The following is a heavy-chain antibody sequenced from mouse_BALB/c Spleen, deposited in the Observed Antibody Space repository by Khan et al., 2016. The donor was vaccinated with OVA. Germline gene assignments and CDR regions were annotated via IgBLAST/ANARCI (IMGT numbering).Heavy chain of an antibody. CDR2: IYPGSGST. D-gene: IGHD2-1*01. CDR3: TRGGYYGKSLFAY. Sequence: LQQSGSELVRPGASVKLSCKASGYTFTSYWMHWVKQRHGQGLEWIGNIYPGSGSTNYDEMFKSKGTLTVDTSSSTAYMHLSSLTSEDSAVYDGTRGGYYGKSLFAYWGQGTLVTVSA. V-gene: IGHV1S22*01. CDR1: GYTFTSYW. J-gene: IGHJ3*01.